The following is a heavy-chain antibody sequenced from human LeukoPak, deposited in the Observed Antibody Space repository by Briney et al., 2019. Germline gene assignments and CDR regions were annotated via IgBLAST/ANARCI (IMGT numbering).Heavy chain of an antibody. CDR3: ARGPAQYSSGPDY. J-gene: IGHJ4*02. CDR2: VNHSGNT. V-gene: IGHV4-34*01. Sequence: SETLSPTCAVYGGSFSGYYWSWIRQPPGKWLEWIGEVNHSGNTNYNPSLKSRVTISKDTSKSQFSLKLNYVTAADTAVYYCARGPAQYSSGPDYWGQGTLVTVSS. CDR1: GGSFSGYY. D-gene: IGHD6-19*01.